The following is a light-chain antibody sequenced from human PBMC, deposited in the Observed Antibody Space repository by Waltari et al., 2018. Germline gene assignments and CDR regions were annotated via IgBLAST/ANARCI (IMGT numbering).Light chain of an antibody. V-gene: IGKV3-20*01. CDR2: GAS. CDR3: QQYGSSPPRA. J-gene: IGKJ1*01. CDR1: QSGSSSY. Sequence: ATLSCRASQSGSSSYLAWYQQKPGQAPRLLIYGASSRATGIPDRFSGSGSGTDFTLTISRLEPEDFAVYYCQQYGSSPPRAFGQGTKVEIK.